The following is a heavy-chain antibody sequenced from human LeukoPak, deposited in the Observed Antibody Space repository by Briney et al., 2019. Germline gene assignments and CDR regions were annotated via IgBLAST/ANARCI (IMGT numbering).Heavy chain of an antibody. Sequence: GGSLRLSCAASGFTFNTYAVSWVPPAPGKRLGCVSGVSGSGGSTYYAASVKGRLTITRDNSKNTLYLQKNSLRGEDTAVYYCVKDLGRYRNNCFDYWGQGTLVTVSS. J-gene: IGHJ4*02. D-gene: IGHD1-26*01. CDR1: GFTFNTYA. V-gene: IGHV3-23*01. CDR2: VSGSGGST. CDR3: VKDLGRYRNNCFDY.